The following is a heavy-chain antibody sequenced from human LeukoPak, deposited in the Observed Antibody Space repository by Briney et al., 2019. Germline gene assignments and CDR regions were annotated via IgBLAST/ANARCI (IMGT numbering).Heavy chain of an antibody. CDR2: INYSRST. D-gene: IGHD6-19*01. CDR3: ARAPPTIAVAGSAFDI. Sequence: PSETLSLTCTVSGGSISSGGYYWSWIRQQPGKGLEWIGYINYSRSTYYNPSLKSRITISVDTSKNQFSLKMSSVTAADTAVYYCARAPPTIAVAGSAFDIWGQGTMVTVS. J-gene: IGHJ3*02. V-gene: IGHV4-31*03. CDR1: GGSISSGGYY.